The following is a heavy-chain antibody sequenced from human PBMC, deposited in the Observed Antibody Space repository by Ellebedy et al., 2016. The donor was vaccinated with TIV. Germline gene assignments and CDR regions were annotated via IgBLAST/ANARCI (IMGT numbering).Heavy chain of an antibody. CDR3: ARLVAVTGTTDYFDY. Sequence: SETLSLTCTVSSGSISSFYWSWLRQPPGKGLEWIGYIYYSGSINYNPSLKSRVTISLDTSKNQFSLTLSSVSAADTAVYYCARLVAVTGTTDYFDYWGQGILVTVSS. CDR2: IYYSGSI. D-gene: IGHD1-7*01. V-gene: IGHV4-59*08. CDR1: SGSISSFY. J-gene: IGHJ4*02.